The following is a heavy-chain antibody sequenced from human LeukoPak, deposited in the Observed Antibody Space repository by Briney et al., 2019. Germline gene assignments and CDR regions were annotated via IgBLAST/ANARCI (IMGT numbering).Heavy chain of an antibody. J-gene: IGHJ4*02. D-gene: IGHD3-9*01. V-gene: IGHV4-30-2*01. CDR3: ASRRGYFDWASDY. CDR1: GGSISSGGYS. Sequence: SQTLSLTCAVSGGSISSGGYSWSWLRQPPGKGLEWIGYIYHSGSTYYNPSLKSRVTISVDRSKNQFSLKLSSVTAADTAVYYCASRRGYFDWASDYWGQGTLVTVFS. CDR2: IYHSGST.